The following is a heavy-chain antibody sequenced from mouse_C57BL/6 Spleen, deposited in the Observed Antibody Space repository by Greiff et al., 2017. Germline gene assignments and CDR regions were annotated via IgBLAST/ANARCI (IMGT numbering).Heavy chain of an antibody. Sequence: QVQLQQPGAELVRPGTSVKLSCKASGYTFTSYWMHWVKQRPGQGLEWIGVIDPSDSYTNYNQKFKGKATLTVDTSSSTAYMQLSSLTSEDSAVYYCARYYYAMGYWGQGTSVTVSS. CDR1: GYTFTSYW. CDR3: ARYYYAMGY. J-gene: IGHJ4*01. CDR2: IDPSDSYT. V-gene: IGHV1-59*01.